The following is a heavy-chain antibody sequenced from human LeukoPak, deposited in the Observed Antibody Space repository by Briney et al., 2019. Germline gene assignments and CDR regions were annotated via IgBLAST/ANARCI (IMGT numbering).Heavy chain of an antibody. CDR2: TIPIFGTA. J-gene: IGHJ3*02. CDR3: ARDGVGSGSSDAFDI. V-gene: IGHV1-69*06. D-gene: IGHD6-13*01. Sequence: ASVKVSCKASGGTFSSYAISWVRQAPGQGLEWMGGTIPIFGTANYAQKFQGRVTITADKSTSTAYMELSSLRSEDTAVYYCARDGVGSGSSDAFDIWGQGTMVTVSS. CDR1: GGTFSSYA.